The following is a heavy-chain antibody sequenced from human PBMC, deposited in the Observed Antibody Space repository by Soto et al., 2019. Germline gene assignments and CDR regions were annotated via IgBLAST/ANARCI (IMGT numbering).Heavy chain of an antibody. D-gene: IGHD5-12*01. Sequence: EVQLVESGGGLVQPGGSLRLSCAASGFTFSSYWMSWVRQAPGKGLEWVANIKQDGSEKYYVDSVKGRFTISRDNAKNSLYLQMNSLRAEDTVVYYCARDPNIVATMGSIYYYYGMYVWGQGTTVTVSS. CDR1: GFTFSSYW. CDR3: ARDPNIVATMGSIYYYYGMYV. V-gene: IGHV3-7*01. J-gene: IGHJ6*02. CDR2: IKQDGSEK.